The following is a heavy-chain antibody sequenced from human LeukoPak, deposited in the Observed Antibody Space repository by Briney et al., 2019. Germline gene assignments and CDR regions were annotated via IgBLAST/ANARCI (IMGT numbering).Heavy chain of an antibody. J-gene: IGHJ4*02. Sequence: GGSLRLSCAASGFTFSSYAMSWVRQAPGKGLEWVSAISGSGRSTDYADSVKGRFTISRDNSKNTLYLQMNSLRAGDTAVYYCAKVPAVAGLWDFDYWGQGTLVTVSS. CDR2: ISGSGRST. CDR1: GFTFSSYA. D-gene: IGHD6-19*01. CDR3: AKVPAVAGLWDFDY. V-gene: IGHV3-23*01.